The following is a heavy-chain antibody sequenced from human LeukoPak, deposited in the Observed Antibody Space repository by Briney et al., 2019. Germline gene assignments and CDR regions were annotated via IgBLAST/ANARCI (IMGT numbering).Heavy chain of an antibody. CDR1: GFTVSSNY. J-gene: IGHJ3*02. D-gene: IGHD1-14*01. CDR3: AREPHETGTTDAFDI. Sequence: GGSLRLSCAASGFTVSSNYMSWVRRAPGKGLEWVSVIYSGGSTYYADSVKGRFTISRDNSKNTLYLQMNSLRAEDTAVYYCAREPHETGTTDAFDIWGQGTMVTVSS. V-gene: IGHV3-66*01. CDR2: IYSGGST.